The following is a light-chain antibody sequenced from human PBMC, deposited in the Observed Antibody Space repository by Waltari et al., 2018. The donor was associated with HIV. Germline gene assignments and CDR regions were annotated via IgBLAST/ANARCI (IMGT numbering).Light chain of an antibody. V-gene: IGLV2-23*02. CDR3: CSYAGSSTFRI. Sequence: QSALTQPASVSGSPGQSITISCTGTSSDVGSYNFVSWYQHHPGKAPKLRIYEVTKRPSGVSNRFSGSKSGNTASLTISGLQAEDEADYYCCSYAGSSTFRIFGGGTRLTVL. CDR1: SSDVGSYNF. J-gene: IGLJ2*01. CDR2: EVT.